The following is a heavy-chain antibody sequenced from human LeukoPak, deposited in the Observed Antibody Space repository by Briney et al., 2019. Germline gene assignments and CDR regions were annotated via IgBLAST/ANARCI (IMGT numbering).Heavy chain of an antibody. CDR1: GFTFSSYW. D-gene: IGHD5-12*01. CDR2: IKQDGSEK. CDR3: ARLPQWLPFDY. J-gene: IGHJ4*02. V-gene: IGHV3-7*01. Sequence: GGSLRLSCAASGFTFSSYWVSWVRQAPGKGLEWVANIKQDGSEKYYVDSVKGRFTISRDNAKNSLYLQMNSLRAEDTAVYYCARLPQWLPFDYWGQGTLVTVSS.